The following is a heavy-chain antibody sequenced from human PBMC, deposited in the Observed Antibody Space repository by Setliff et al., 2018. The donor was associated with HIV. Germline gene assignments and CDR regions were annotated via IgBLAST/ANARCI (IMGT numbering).Heavy chain of an antibody. J-gene: IGHJ4*02. CDR1: SGSISSGGYF. Sequence: TLSLTCTVSSGSISSGGYFWGWIRQHPGKGLEWIGYIYYTGSTYYNPSLKSRVTISIDTSKNQFSLNLSSVTAADSAVYYCARGRGSYWGQGTLVTVSS. CDR2: IYYTGST. V-gene: IGHV4-31*03. D-gene: IGHD1-26*01. CDR3: ARGRGSY.